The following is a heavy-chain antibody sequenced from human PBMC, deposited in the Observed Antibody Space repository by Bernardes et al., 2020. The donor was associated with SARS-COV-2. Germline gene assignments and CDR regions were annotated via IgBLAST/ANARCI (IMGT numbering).Heavy chain of an antibody. V-gene: IGHV4-61*01. D-gene: IGHD3-10*01. CDR3: ARGPPGGYYYGSGTSVFDY. CDR1: GDSITTSSFPTYY. J-gene: IGHJ4*02. CDR2: RYYYGSP. Sequence: SETLSLTCTVSGDSITTSSFPTYYWTWLRQPPGKGLEWIGYRYYYGSPNYNPSLKSRVTISVDTTKNQFSLRLTSVTAADTAIYYCARGPPGGYYYGSGTSVFDYWGQGTLVTVSS.